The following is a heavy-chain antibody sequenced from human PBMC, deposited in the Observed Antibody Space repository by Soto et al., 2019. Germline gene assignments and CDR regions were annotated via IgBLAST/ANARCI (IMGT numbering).Heavy chain of an antibody. CDR2: IYTGGGT. J-gene: IGHJ4*02. V-gene: IGHV3-66*01. CDR1: GLTVSTNP. Sequence: EVQLVESGGGLVQPGGSLRLSCAASGLTVSTNPMSWVRQAPGKGLECGAVIYTGGGTHYADSVKGRFTISRDNSKNTVNLQMNSLRPEDTAVYYCARDGSGHWGQGTLVTVSS. CDR3: ARDGSGH.